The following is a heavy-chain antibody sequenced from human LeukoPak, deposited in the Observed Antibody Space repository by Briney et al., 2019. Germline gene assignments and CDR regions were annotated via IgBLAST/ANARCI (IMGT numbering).Heavy chain of an antibody. CDR1: GYTFAGDW. CDR3: ARDCDGCQGVFAI. V-gene: IGHV1-2*02. CDR2: ITPYNGDR. D-gene: IGHD2-21*01. J-gene: IGHJ3*02. Sequence: ASVKVSCKASGYTFAGDWIHWVRQAPGQGLGWMASITPYNGDRSSAQRFQDRVTMTLDTSISTAYMELSRLTFDDTAVYSCARDCDGCQGVFAIWGQGTMVSVSS.